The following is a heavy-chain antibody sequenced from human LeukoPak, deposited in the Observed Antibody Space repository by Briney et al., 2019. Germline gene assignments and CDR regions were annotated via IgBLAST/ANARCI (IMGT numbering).Heavy chain of an antibody. V-gene: IGHV4-39*07. J-gene: IGHJ5*02. Sequence: PSETLSLTCTVSGGSISSGSYYWGWIRQPPGKGLEWIGSIYYSGSTYYNPSLKSRVTISVDTSKNQFSLKLSSVTAADTAVYYCARDRSDYVWGSYGWFDPWGQGTLVTVSS. D-gene: IGHD3-16*01. CDR3: ARDRSDYVWGSYGWFDP. CDR1: GGSISSGSYY. CDR2: IYYSGST.